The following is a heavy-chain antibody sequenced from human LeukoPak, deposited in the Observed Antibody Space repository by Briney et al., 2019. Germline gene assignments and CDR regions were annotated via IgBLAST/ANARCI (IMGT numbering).Heavy chain of an antibody. Sequence: GGSLRLSCAASGFTFSSYSMNWVRQAPGKGLEWVSSLSSSSSYIYYADSVKGRFTISRDNAKNSLYLQMNSLRAEDTAVYYCALLNTVTEFDYWGQGTLVTVSS. J-gene: IGHJ4*02. V-gene: IGHV3-21*04. CDR1: GFTFSSYS. D-gene: IGHD4-17*01. CDR2: LSSSSSYI. CDR3: ALLNTVTEFDY.